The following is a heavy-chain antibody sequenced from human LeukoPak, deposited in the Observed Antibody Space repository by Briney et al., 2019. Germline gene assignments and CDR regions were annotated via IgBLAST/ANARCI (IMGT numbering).Heavy chain of an antibody. Sequence: GGSLRLSCAASGFIFSNYGMHWVRQAPSKGLDWVAVIWYDGSYRYYADSVKGRFTISRDNSKNTLYLKMNSLRAEDTAIYYCAKVVQYTASTGTGLDYWGQGTLVTVSS. CDR1: GFIFSNYG. J-gene: IGHJ4*02. CDR3: AKVVQYTASTGTGLDY. D-gene: IGHD6-13*01. CDR2: IWYDGSYR. V-gene: IGHV3-33*06.